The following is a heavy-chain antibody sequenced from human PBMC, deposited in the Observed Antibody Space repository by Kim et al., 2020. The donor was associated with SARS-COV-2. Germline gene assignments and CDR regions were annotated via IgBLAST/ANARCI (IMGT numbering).Heavy chain of an antibody. V-gene: IGHV3-7*01. CDR1: GFTISAYW. Sequence: GGSLRLSCAASGFTISAYWMRWLRQAPRKGLESVATISQDGSQKYYVNSVRGRFTISRDNDNAKNSVDLQMNSLRPEDTAVYYCVGDRGWFDPWGQGTLVTVSS. CDR3: VGDRGWFDP. J-gene: IGHJ5*02. D-gene: IGHD3-16*01. CDR2: ISQDGSQK.